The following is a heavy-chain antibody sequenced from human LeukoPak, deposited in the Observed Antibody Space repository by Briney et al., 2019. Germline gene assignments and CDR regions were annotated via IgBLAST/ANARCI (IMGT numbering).Heavy chain of an antibody. CDR2: IYVTGT. V-gene: IGHV4-59*08. Sequence: SETLSLTCTVSGGSIGTYYWSWIRQSSGKGLELIGYIYVTGTRYNPYLQSRVTISVDRSRNPFFLKMSSVTAADTAVYYCARHIGGGIEDMDVWGKGTKVIVSS. J-gene: IGHJ6*03. D-gene: IGHD3-16*02. CDR1: GGSIGTYY. CDR3: ARHIGGGIEDMDV.